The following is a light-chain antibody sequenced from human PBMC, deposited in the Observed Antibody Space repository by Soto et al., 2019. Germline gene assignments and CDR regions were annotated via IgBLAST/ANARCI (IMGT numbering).Light chain of an antibody. CDR2: KAS. V-gene: IGKV1-5*03. J-gene: IGKJ1*01. Sequence: DIQMTHSPSTLSASVGDIVTITCGASQSISSWLAWYQQKPGKAPKLLIYKASSLESGVPSRFSGSGSGTEFTLTISSLQPDDFATYYCQQYNSYPWTFGHGTKVDIK. CDR1: QSISSW. CDR3: QQYNSYPWT.